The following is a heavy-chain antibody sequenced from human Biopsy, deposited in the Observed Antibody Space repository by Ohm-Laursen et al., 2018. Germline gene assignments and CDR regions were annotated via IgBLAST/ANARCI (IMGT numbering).Heavy chain of an antibody. D-gene: IGHD1-26*01. Sequence: SLTCSVSGGSMTGYEWSWIRLAPGKGLEWIGYIYYSGGTKYNPSLASRVTFSVDMSKSQFSLKLYSVTAADTAVYYCARVEAGTYDALDIWGQGTLVAVS. CDR1: GGSMTGYE. V-gene: IGHV4-59*01. CDR3: ARVEAGTYDALDI. J-gene: IGHJ3*02. CDR2: IYYSGGT.